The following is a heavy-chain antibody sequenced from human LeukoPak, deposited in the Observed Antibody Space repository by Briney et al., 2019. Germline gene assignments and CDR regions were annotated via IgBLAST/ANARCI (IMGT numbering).Heavy chain of an antibody. CDR2: IYTSGST. D-gene: IGHD3-3*01. CDR1: GGSISSGSYY. CDR3: ARGIYDFWSGYHDY. J-gene: IGHJ4*02. Sequence: SETLSLTCTVSGGSISSGSYYWSWIRQPAGKGLEWIGRIYTSGSTNYNPSLKSRVTISVDTSKNQFSLKLSSVTAADTAVYYCARGIYDFWSGYHDYWGQGTQVTVSS. V-gene: IGHV4-61*02.